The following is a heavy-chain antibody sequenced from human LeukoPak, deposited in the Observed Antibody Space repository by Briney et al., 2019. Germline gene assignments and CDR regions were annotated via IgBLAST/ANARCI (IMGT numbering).Heavy chain of an antibody. CDR3: AREMAATFRTFDY. J-gene: IGHJ4*02. V-gene: IGHV1-46*01. Sequence: ASVKVSYKASGYSFTTYYMHWVRQAPGQGLEWMGIINPSGGTTTYAQKFQGRVTMTRDTSTSTVYMELSSLRSEDTAVYYCAREMAATFRTFDYWGQGTLVTVSS. CDR1: GYSFTTYY. CDR2: INPSGGTT. D-gene: IGHD5-24*01.